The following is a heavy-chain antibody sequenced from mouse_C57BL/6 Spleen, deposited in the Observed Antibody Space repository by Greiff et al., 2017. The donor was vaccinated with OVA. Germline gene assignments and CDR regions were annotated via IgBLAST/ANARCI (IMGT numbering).Heavy chain of an antibody. CDR2: MSYSGST. D-gene: IGHD2-3*01. CDR3: ARSSYDGHYYAMDY. Sequence: VQVVESGPGLAKPSQTLSLTCSVTGYSITSDYWNWIRKFPGNKLEYMGYMSYSGSTYYNPSLKSRISITRDTSKNQYYLQLNSVTTEDTATYYCARSSYDGHYYAMDYWGQGTSVTVSS. CDR1: GYSITSDY. V-gene: IGHV3-8*01. J-gene: IGHJ4*01.